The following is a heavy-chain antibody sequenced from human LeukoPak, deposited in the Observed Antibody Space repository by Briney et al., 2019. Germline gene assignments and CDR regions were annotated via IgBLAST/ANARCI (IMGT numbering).Heavy chain of an antibody. Sequence: GGSLRLSCAASGFTFSDYYLSWIRQAPGKGLEWVSYISSSGSTIYYADSVKGRFTISRDNAKNSLYLQMNSLRAEDTAVYYCARDSEISLWFGELRTPHYYYMDVWGKGTTVTVSS. V-gene: IGHV3-11*04. CDR3: ARDSEISLWFGELRTPHYYYMDV. CDR2: ISSSGSTI. D-gene: IGHD3-10*01. CDR1: GFTFSDYY. J-gene: IGHJ6*03.